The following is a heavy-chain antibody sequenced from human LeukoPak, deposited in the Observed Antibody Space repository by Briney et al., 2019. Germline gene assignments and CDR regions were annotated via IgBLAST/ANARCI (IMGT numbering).Heavy chain of an antibody. CDR3: AKAQTSGYYHPYFDY. D-gene: IGHD3-22*01. CDR2: IWYDGSNK. CDR1: GFTFSGYG. V-gene: IGHV3-33*06. J-gene: IGHJ4*02. Sequence: GRSLRLACAASGFTFSGYGMHWVRHAPGKGLEWVAVIWYDGSNKYYADSVKGRFTISRDNSKNTLYLQMNSLRAEDTAVYYCAKAQTSGYYHPYFDYWGQGTLVTVSS.